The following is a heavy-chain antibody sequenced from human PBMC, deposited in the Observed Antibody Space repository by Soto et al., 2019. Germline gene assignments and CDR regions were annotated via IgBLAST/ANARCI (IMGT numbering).Heavy chain of an antibody. V-gene: IGHV3-30*03. J-gene: IGHJ5*02. CDR3: AREGDSHAFRGFDL. CDR2: IRDDGKKT. D-gene: IGHD5-18*01. Sequence: PAGSLRLSCAASGFTFSHYIYHWVRQAPGKGLQWVAVIRDDGKKTNYATSVRGRFTVSRDMSKSTIFLQMNNLRIDDSAIYSCAREGDSHAFRGFDLRGRGTPVTVSS. CDR1: GFTFSHYI.